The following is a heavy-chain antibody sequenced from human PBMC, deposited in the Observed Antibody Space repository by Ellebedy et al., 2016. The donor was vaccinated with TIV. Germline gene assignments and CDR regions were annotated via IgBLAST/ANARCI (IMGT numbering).Heavy chain of an antibody. CDR3: ARVLGYGGSRFYFDY. J-gene: IGHJ4*02. CDR2: ISDSATTI. Sequence: GGSLRLSCAASGFTFTNYVMTWVRQAPGKGLEWIAYISDSATTIKYANSVKGRFTVSRDNAKNSLFLQMSSLRADDTAIYYCARVLGYGGSRFYFDYWGQGSLVTVSS. CDR1: GFTFTNYV. D-gene: IGHD5-12*01. V-gene: IGHV3-11*01.